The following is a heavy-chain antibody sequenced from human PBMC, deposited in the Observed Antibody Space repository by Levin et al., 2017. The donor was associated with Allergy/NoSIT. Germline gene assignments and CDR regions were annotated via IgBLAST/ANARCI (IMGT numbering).Heavy chain of an antibody. Sequence: SETLSLTCSVSGTSISSWYWSWIRQLAGKGLEWIGRIHTTGGTSYNSSLQRRVTISVYASNNQFSLKLTSMTAADTAVYYSAKYGVVPSAHLDAWGQGTLVIVSS. CDR2: IHTTGGT. J-gene: IGHJ5*02. CDR3: AKYGVVPSAHLDA. D-gene: IGHD2-2*01. CDR1: GTSISSWY. V-gene: IGHV4-59*10.